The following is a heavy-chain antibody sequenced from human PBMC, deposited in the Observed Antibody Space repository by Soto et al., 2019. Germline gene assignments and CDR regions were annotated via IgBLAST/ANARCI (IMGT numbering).Heavy chain of an antibody. CDR3: ACGGTTYYYYMDV. Sequence: QVQLVQSGAEVKKPGSSVKVSCKASGGTFSSYTISWVRQAPGQGLEWMGRIIPILGIANYAQKFQGRVTITADKSTSTAYMELSSLKSEDTAVYYCACGGTTYYYYMDVWVKGTTVTVSS. D-gene: IGHD1-7*01. J-gene: IGHJ6*03. V-gene: IGHV1-69*02. CDR2: IIPILGIA. CDR1: GGTFSSYT.